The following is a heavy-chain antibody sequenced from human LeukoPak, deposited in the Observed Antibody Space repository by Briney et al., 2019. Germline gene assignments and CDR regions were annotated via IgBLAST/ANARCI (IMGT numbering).Heavy chain of an antibody. D-gene: IGHD2-21*02. V-gene: IGHV3-73*01. CDR2: VRSKADNYAT. CDR1: GFSFSGSV. J-gene: IGHJ4*01. Sequence: GGSLRLSCAASGFSFSGSVLHWVRQASGKGLEWVGRVRSKADNYATAFAASVNGRFTISRDDSENTAYLQMNSLRAEDTAVYYCARENPCGGDCFQISAAGDYWGQEPWSPSPQ. CDR3: ARENPCGGDCFQISAAGDY.